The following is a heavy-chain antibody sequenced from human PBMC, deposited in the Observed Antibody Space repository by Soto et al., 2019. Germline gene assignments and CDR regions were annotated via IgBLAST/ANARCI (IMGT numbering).Heavy chain of an antibody. V-gene: IGHV1-3*01. CDR1: GYTFTSYT. Sequence: ASVKVSCKASGYTFTSYTIHWVRQAPGQRPEWMGWINVGIGNTKYSQDFLGRLTITRDTSASTAYMELSRLRSEDTAVYYCARQYHDVLTGYLNWFDPWGQGTLVTVSS. CDR3: ARQYHDVLTGYLNWFDP. J-gene: IGHJ5*02. D-gene: IGHD3-9*01. CDR2: INVGIGNT.